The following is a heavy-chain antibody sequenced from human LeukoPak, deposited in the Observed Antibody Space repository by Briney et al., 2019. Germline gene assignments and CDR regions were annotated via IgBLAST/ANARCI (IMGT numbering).Heavy chain of an antibody. D-gene: IGHD1-7*01. V-gene: IGHV1-2*02. CDR3: ARDPSSGTFSFFDY. J-gene: IGHJ4*02. CDR2: IDANNGDT. CDR1: LYTFRPYD. Sequence: GAPLKISCKPSLYTFRPYDIHWVREAPGHGRGWRGWIDANNGDTTSAQKFQGRVTMSRDTSISTAYMDLSSLSPDDAAVYYCARDPSSGTFSFFDYWGQGTLVTVSS.